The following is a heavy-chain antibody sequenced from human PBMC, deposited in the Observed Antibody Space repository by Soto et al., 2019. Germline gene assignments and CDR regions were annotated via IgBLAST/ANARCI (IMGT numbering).Heavy chain of an antibody. V-gene: IGHV1-18*01. J-gene: IGHJ5*02. CDR2: INTYNGNT. Sequence: ASVKVSCKASGYTFTNYGISWVRQAPGQGLEWMGWINTYNGNTNRAQKLQGRVTMTTDTSTSTAYMELRSLRSDDTAVYYCARGVGSGTYYNQYNWFDPWGQGTLVTVSS. CDR3: ARGVGSGTYYNQYNWFDP. D-gene: IGHD3-10*01. CDR1: GYTFTNYG.